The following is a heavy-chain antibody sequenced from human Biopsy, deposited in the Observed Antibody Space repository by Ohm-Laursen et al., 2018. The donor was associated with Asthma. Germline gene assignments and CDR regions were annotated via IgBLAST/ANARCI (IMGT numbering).Heavy chain of an antibody. J-gene: IGHJ4*02. CDR2: INSVFGTT. CDR3: ARKAGSCISRTCYSLDF. Sequence: GSSVKVSCKSFGGTFNTYVIGWVRQAPGQGLEWMGGINSVFGTTTYPQKFQDRVTITADDSTSTVYMELSSLRSEDTAVYYCARKAGSCISRTCYSLDFWGRGTLVTVSS. D-gene: IGHD2-2*01. V-gene: IGHV1-69*01. CDR1: GGTFNTYV.